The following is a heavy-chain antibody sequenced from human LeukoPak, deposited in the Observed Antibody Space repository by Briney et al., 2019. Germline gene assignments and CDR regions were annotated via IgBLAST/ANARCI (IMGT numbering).Heavy chain of an antibody. CDR3: ARDAGYGYDRFDY. D-gene: IGHD5-18*01. CDR2: IGISGNYI. J-gene: IGHJ4*02. Sequence: GGSLRLSCIVSGFTFSSYNTNWVRQAPGKGLEWVSSIGISGNYIYYADSVTGRFIISRDNAKNSLYLQMNSLRAEDTAVYYCARDAGYGYDRFDYWGQGTQVTVSS. CDR1: GFTFSSYN. V-gene: IGHV3-21*01.